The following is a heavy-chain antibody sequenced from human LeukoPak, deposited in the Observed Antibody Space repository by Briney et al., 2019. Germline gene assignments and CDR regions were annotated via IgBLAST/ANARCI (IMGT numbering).Heavy chain of an antibody. CDR3: ARDDSGPDY. CDR1: GFTFSSYW. V-gene: IGHV3-7*01. Sequence: GGSLRLSCAASGFTFSSYWMSWVRQAPGKGLEWVANMNQDGSEKYYVDSVKGRFTISRDNAENSLYLLMNSLRAEDTAVYYCARDDSGPDYWGQGTLVTVSS. J-gene: IGHJ4*02. D-gene: IGHD6-19*01. CDR2: MNQDGSEK.